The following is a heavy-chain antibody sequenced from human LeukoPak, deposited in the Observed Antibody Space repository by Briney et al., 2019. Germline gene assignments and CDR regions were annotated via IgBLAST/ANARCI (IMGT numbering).Heavy chain of an antibody. Sequence: PSETLSLTCAVSGGSISSGGYSWSWIRQPPGKGLEWIGYIYHSGSTYYNPSLKSRVTISVDRSKNQFSLKLSSVTAADTAVYYCARREQWLDNWFDPWGQGTLVTVSS. CDR2: IYHSGST. CDR3: ARREQWLDNWFDP. J-gene: IGHJ5*02. D-gene: IGHD6-19*01. V-gene: IGHV4-30-2*01. CDR1: GGSISSGGYS.